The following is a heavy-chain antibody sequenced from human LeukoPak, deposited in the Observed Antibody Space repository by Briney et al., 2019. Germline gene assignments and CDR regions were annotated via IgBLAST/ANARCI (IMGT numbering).Heavy chain of an antibody. Sequence: ASVKVSCKASGYTFTSYYMHWVRQAPGQGLEWMGIINPSGGSTGYAQKFQGRVTMTRDTSTSTVYMELSSLRSEDTAVYYCARVRRQQLGAFGIWGQGTMVTVSS. CDR2: INPSGGST. V-gene: IGHV1-46*01. CDR1: GYTFTSYY. D-gene: IGHD6-13*01. J-gene: IGHJ3*02. CDR3: ARVRRQQLGAFGI.